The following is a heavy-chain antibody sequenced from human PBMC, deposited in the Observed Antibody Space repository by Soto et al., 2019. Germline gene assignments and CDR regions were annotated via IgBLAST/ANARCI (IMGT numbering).Heavy chain of an antibody. J-gene: IGHJ6*03. V-gene: IGHV4-31*03. Sequence: PSETLSLTCTVSGGSIISGGYYWSLIRQHPGKGLEWIGYIYYSGSTYYNPSLKSRVTISVDTSKNQFSLKLSSVTAADTAVYYCARSVVVPYYYYYYMDVWGKGTTVTVSS. CDR2: IYYSGST. D-gene: IGHD2-2*01. CDR3: ARSVVVPYYYYYYMDV. CDR1: GGSIISGGYY.